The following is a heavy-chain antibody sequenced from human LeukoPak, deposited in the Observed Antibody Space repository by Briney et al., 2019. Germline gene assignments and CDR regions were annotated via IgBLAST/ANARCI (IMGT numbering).Heavy chain of an antibody. Sequence: GGSLRLSCSASGFTFSTYAMHWVRQAPGKGLESVSAINSNGGNTYYADSVKGRFTISRDNSKNTLYLQMSSLRTEDTAVYYCARNAYYYGSGSSTTDYWGQGTLVTVSS. J-gene: IGHJ4*02. D-gene: IGHD3-10*01. CDR3: ARNAYYYGSGSSTTDY. V-gene: IGHV3-64D*06. CDR2: INSNGGNT. CDR1: GFTFSTYA.